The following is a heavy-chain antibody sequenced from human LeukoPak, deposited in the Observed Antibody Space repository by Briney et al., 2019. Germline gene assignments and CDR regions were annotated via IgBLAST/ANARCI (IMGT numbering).Heavy chain of an antibody. V-gene: IGHV3-48*01. CDR1: GFPFSSYS. D-gene: IGHD5-12*01. J-gene: IGHJ4*02. Sequence: GGSLRLSCAASGFPFSSYSMNWVRQAPGEGLEWVSYISSSRTTSYADSVKGRFTISRDNAKNSLYLQMNSLRAEDTAVYYCASSRSAYDYFDYWGQGTLVTVSS. CDR3: ASSRSAYDYFDY. CDR2: ISSSRTT.